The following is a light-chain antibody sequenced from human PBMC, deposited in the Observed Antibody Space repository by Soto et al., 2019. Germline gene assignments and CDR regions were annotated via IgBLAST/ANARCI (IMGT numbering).Light chain of an antibody. CDR2: ASS. CDR3: QQSYTTPWT. CDR1: QRITNY. V-gene: IGKV1-39*01. Sequence: IKMTQSPSSLSASVGDSVTITCRASQRITNYLNWYQQKPGQAPKLLIYASSTLQVGVPSRFSGSGYGADFTLTIRSLQPEDSATYSCQQSYTTPWTFGQGTIVDIK. J-gene: IGKJ1*01.